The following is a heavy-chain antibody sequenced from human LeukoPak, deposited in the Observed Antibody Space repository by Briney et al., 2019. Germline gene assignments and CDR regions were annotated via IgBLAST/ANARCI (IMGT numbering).Heavy chain of an antibody. J-gene: IGHJ5*02. Sequence: SETLSLTCTVSGGSIGSYYWSWIRQPAGKGLEWIGRVYTSGNTNYNPSLKSRVTMSVDTSKNQFSLKVTSVTAADTAVYYCARTLTPGNWFDPWGQGTLVTVSS. CDR1: GGSIGSYY. V-gene: IGHV4-4*07. CDR2: VYTSGNT. CDR3: ARTLTPGNWFDP. D-gene: IGHD3-9*01.